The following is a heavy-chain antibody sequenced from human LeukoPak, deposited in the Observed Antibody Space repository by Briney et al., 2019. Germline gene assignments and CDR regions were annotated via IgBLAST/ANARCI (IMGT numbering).Heavy chain of an antibody. D-gene: IGHD3-10*01. V-gene: IGHV1-69*05. J-gene: IGHJ5*02. CDR2: IIPIFGTA. CDR1: GGTFSSYA. CDR3: AREPWSYYGSGSINWFDP. Sequence: ASVKVSCKASGGTFSSYAISWVRQAPGQGLEWMGRIIPIFGTANYAQKFQGRVTIATDESTSTAYKELSSLRSEDTAVYYCAREPWSYYGSGSINWFDPWGQGTLVTVSS.